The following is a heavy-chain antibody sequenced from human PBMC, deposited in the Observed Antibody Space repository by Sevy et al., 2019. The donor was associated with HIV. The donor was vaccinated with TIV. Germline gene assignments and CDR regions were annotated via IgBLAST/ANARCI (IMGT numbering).Heavy chain of an antibody. CDR2: ISAYNGNT. Sequence: ASVKVSCKASGYTFTSYGISWVRQAPGQGLEWMGWISAYNGNTNYAQKLQGRVTMTTDTSTSTAYMELRSLRSDDTAVYYCARDVHYYDSSGYYRDAEYFQHWGQGTLVTVSS. CDR3: ARDVHYYDSSGYYRDAEYFQH. CDR1: GYTFTSYG. V-gene: IGHV1-18*01. D-gene: IGHD3-22*01. J-gene: IGHJ1*01.